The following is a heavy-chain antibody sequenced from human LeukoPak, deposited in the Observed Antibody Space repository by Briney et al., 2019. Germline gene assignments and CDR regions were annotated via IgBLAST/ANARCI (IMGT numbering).Heavy chain of an antibody. CDR3: ARIMKFDDSSGYWYFDL. J-gene: IGHJ2*01. D-gene: IGHD3-22*01. V-gene: IGHV1-3*01. Sequence: ASVKVSCKASGYTFISSAMHWVRQAPGQRLEWMGWINAGNGNTKYSQKFQGRVTITRDTSATTAYMELSSLRSEDTAVYYCARIMKFDDSSGYWYFDLWGRGTLVTVSS. CDR2: INAGNGNT. CDR1: GYTFISSA.